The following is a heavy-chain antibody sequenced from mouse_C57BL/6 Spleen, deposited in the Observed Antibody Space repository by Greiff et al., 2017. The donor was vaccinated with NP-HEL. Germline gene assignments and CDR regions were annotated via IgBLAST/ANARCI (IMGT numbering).Heavy chain of an antibody. CDR3: ARDYYGSSDAY. CDR1: GYAFSSYW. D-gene: IGHD1-1*01. Sequence: LVEPGASVKISCKASGYAFSSYWMNWVKQRPGKGLEWIGQIYPGDGDTNYNGKFKGKATLTADKSSSTAYMQLSSLTSEDSAVYFCARDYYGSSDAYWGQGTLVTVSA. CDR2: IYPGDGDT. V-gene: IGHV1-80*01. J-gene: IGHJ3*01.